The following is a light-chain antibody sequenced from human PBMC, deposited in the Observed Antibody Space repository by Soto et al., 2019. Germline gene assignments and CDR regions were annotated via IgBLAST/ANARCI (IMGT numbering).Light chain of an antibody. V-gene: IGKV1-8*01. CDR3: QQSYNNPKT. CDR1: QGISSY. CDR2: AAS. J-gene: IGKJ1*01. Sequence: AIRMTQSPSSLSASTGDRVTITCRASQGISSYLAWYQQKPGKAPKLLIYAASTLQSGVPSRFSGSGSGTEFTLTISSLQTEDFATYYCQQSYNNPKTFGQGTKVDIK.